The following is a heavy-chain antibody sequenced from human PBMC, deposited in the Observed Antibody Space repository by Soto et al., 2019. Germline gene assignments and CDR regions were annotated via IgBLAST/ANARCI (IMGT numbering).Heavy chain of an antibody. Sequence: EVQVLESGGGLVQPGGSLRLSCAASGFTFSNFAMSWVRHAPGKGLEWVSEISGSTGSTYYADSVKGRFTISRDNSKNPLHLQMNSLRAEDTAVYYCAKDTSSSPYYMDVWGKGTTVTGSS. J-gene: IGHJ6*03. CDR2: ISGSTGST. D-gene: IGHD2-2*01. CDR1: GFTFSNFA. CDR3: AKDTSSSPYYMDV. V-gene: IGHV3-23*01.